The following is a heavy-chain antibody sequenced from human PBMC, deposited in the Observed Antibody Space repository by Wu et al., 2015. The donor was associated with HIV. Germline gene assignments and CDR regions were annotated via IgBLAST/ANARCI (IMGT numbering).Heavy chain of an antibody. D-gene: IGHD6-13*01. Sequence: QVQLVQSGAEVKKPGASVKVSCKASGYTFTSYYMHWVRQAPGQGLEWMGIINPSGGSTSYAQKFQGRVTMTRDTSTSTVYMELSSLRSEDTAVYYCARTVISAAGSPYYFDNWGQGTLVTVSS. V-gene: IGHV1-46*01. CDR1: GYTFTSYY. CDR2: INPSGGST. CDR3: ARTVISAAGSPYYFDN. J-gene: IGHJ4*02.